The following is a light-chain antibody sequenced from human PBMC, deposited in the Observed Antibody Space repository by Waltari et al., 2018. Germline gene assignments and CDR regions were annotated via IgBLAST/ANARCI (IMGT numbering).Light chain of an antibody. CDR1: QSLVHSDGNTS. Sequence: DVVMTQSPLSLPVTLGQPASISCRSSQSLVHSDGNTSLKWFQQRPGQSPRRLIYKVSKRDSGVPDRFSGSGSGTDFTLKISRVEAEDVGVYYCMQGSHWPRTFGQGTKLEI. CDR3: MQGSHWPRT. J-gene: IGKJ2*01. V-gene: IGKV2-30*02. CDR2: KVS.